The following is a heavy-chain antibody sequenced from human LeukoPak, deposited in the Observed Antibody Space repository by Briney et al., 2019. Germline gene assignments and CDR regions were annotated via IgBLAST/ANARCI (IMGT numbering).Heavy chain of an antibody. Sequence: PSETLSLTCAVYGGSFSGYYWSWIRQPPGKGLEWIGEINHSGSTNYNPSLKRRVTISVDTSKNQFSLKLSTVTAADTAVYYCARGYYTQYFQHWGQGTLVTVSS. D-gene: IGHD1-26*01. CDR1: GGSFSGYY. CDR3: ARGYYTQYFQH. V-gene: IGHV4-34*01. CDR2: INHSGST. J-gene: IGHJ1*01.